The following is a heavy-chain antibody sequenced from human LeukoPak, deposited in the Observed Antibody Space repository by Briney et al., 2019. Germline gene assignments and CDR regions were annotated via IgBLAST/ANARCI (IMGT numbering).Heavy chain of an antibody. CDR3: AKDLDCSSTNCYPDY. CDR1: GFTFSSSA. D-gene: IGHD2-2*01. Sequence: PGGSLRLSCAASGFTFSSSAMSWVRQAPGKGLEWVSAISGSSGSTYYADSVKGRFTISRDNSKNTLYLQMNSLGAEDTAVYYCAKDLDCSSTNCYPDYWGQGTLVTVSS. J-gene: IGHJ4*02. V-gene: IGHV3-23*01. CDR2: ISGSSGST.